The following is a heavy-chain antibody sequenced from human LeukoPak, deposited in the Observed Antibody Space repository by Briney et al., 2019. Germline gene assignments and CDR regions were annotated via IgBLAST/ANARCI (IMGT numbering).Heavy chain of an antibody. D-gene: IGHD2-2*01. Sequence: GGSLRLSCAASGFTVSSNYMSWVRQAPGKGLEWVSVIYSGGSTYYADSVKGRFTISRDNSKNTLYLQMNSLRAEDTAVYYCARVGYCSSTSCLGYYYYYMDVWGKGTTVTVSS. CDR2: IYSGGST. CDR1: GFTVSSNY. CDR3: ARVGYCSSTSCLGYYYYYMDV. V-gene: IGHV3-53*01. J-gene: IGHJ6*03.